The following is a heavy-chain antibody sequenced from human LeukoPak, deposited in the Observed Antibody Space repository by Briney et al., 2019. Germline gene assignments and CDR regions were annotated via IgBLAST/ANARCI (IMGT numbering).Heavy chain of an antibody. Sequence: GASVKVSCKASGYTFTSYDINWVRQATGQGLEWMGWMNPNSGNTGYAQKFQGRVTITRNTSISTAYMELSSLRSEDTAVYYCASETFDYRGNPVDYWGQGTLVTVSS. CDR1: GYTFTSYD. CDR2: MNPNSGNT. J-gene: IGHJ4*02. V-gene: IGHV1-8*03. D-gene: IGHD4-23*01. CDR3: ASETFDYRGNPVDY.